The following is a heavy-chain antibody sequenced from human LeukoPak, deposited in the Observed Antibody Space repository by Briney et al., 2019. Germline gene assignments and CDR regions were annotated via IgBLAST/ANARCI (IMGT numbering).Heavy chain of an antibody. Sequence: GGSLRLSCAASGFTFSSYWMHWVRQAPGKGLVWVSRINSDGSSTSYADSVKGRFTISRDNAKNTLYLQMNSLRAEDTAVYYCASYYYDCSGYYRFDYWGQGTLVTVSS. J-gene: IGHJ4*02. CDR2: INSDGSST. D-gene: IGHD3-22*01. CDR3: ASYYYDCSGYYRFDY. V-gene: IGHV3-74*01. CDR1: GFTFSSYW.